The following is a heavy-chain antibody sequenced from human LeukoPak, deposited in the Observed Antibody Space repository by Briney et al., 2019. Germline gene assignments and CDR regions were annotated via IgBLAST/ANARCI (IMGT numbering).Heavy chain of an antibody. V-gene: IGHV1-2*02. D-gene: IGHD3-10*01. Sequence: ASVKVSCKASGYTFTGYYMHWVRQAPGQGLEWMGWINPNSGGTNYAQKFQGRVTMTRDTSTSIVYMELSSLRSEDTAVYYCASSRYYGSGSYWVSWFDYWGQGTLVTVSS. CDR1: GYTFTGYY. CDR3: ASSRYYGSGSYWVSWFDY. J-gene: IGHJ4*02. CDR2: INPNSGGT.